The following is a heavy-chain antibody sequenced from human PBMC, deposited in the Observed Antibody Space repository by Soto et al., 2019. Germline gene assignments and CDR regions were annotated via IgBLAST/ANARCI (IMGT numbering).Heavy chain of an antibody. Sequence: RLSCAASGFTFSSYGMHWVRQAPGKGLEWVAVIWYDGSNKYYADSVKGRFTISRDNSKNTLYLQMNSLRAEDTAVYYCAREHQEAAAQTIEYWGQGTLVTVSS. J-gene: IGHJ4*02. V-gene: IGHV3-33*01. D-gene: IGHD6-13*01. CDR2: IWYDGSNK. CDR1: GFTFSSYG. CDR3: AREHQEAAAQTIEY.